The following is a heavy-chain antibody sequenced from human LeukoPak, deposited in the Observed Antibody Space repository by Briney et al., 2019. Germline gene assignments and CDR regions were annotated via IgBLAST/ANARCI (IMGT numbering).Heavy chain of an antibody. CDR3: ARALNQLGAN. Sequence: ASVKVSCKASGGTFSSYAISWVRQAPGQGLEWMGWISAYNGNTNYAQKLQGRVTMTTDASTSTAYMELRSLRSDDTAVYYCARALNQLGANWGQGTLVTVSS. V-gene: IGHV1-18*01. CDR2: ISAYNGNT. J-gene: IGHJ4*02. CDR1: GGTFSSYA. D-gene: IGHD6-13*01.